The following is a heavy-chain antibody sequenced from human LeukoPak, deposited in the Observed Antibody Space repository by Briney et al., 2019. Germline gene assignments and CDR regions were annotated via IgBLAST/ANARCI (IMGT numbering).Heavy chain of an antibody. Sequence: ASVKVSCTASGYTFSGYYMHWVRQAPGQGLEWMGWINPNTGVTNYAQKFQGRVTLTRDTSISTAYMEVSSLRSDDTAMYYCVRDATIIRGNWFDPWGQGTLVTVSS. CDR3: VRDATIIRGNWFDP. J-gene: IGHJ5*02. D-gene: IGHD3-10*01. CDR2: INPNTGVT. CDR1: GYTFSGYY. V-gene: IGHV1-2*02.